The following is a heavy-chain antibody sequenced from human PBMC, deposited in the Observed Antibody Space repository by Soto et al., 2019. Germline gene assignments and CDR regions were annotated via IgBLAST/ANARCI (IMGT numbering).Heavy chain of an antibody. CDR2: VTHSGTA. CDR1: GGSIDSGAFS. J-gene: IGHJ4*02. CDR3: ARIHWAQSSLDY. Sequence: TLSVTCAVSGGSIDSGAFSLSWILQPPGKGLEWIGYVTHSGTAYSIPSLNGRLTLSVDSSQTQFSLKLTSVTAADSAFYYCARIHWAQSSLDYWGRGILVTVSS. D-gene: IGHD6-19*01. V-gene: IGHV4-30-2*01.